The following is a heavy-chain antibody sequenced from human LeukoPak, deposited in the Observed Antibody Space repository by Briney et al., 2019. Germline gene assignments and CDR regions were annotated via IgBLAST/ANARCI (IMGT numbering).Heavy chain of an antibody. CDR2: ISTTSTYM. J-gene: IGHJ4*02. D-gene: IGHD2-2*01. CDR1: GFAFSSYN. Sequence: GGSLRLSCAASGFAFSSYNMKWVRQAPGKGLEWVSFISTTSTYMYYADSVKGRFTVSRDNSKNLLYLQMDSLRVEDTAVYYCARAGTCSSTSCDGGIEYWGQGTLVTVSS. CDR3: ARAGTCSSTSCDGGIEY. V-gene: IGHV3-21*06.